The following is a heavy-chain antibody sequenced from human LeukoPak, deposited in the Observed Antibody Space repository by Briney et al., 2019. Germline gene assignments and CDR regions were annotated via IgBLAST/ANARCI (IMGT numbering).Heavy chain of an antibody. CDR3: ARQDYYDSSPYAFDI. CDR1: GYSFTSYW. J-gene: IGHJ3*02. Sequence: GESLKISCKGSGYSFTSYWIGWVRQMPGKGLEWMGIIYPGDSDTRYSPSFQGQVTISADKSISTAYLQWSSLKASDTAMYYCARQDYYDSSPYAFDIWGQGTKVTVSS. D-gene: IGHD3-22*01. V-gene: IGHV5-51*01. CDR2: IYPGDSDT.